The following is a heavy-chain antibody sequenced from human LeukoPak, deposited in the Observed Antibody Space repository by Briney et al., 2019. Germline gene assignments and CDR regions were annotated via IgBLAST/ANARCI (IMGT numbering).Heavy chain of an antibody. Sequence: PGGSLRLSCAASGFTFSSHGMHWVRQAPGKGLEWVAVVWYDGSIKYYADSVKGRFTISRDNSKNTLYLQINSLRAEDTAVYYCARDASNYYDSSGYFHMDYWGQGTLVTASS. CDR1: GFTFSSHG. J-gene: IGHJ4*02. V-gene: IGHV3-33*01. CDR3: ARDASNYYDSSGYFHMDY. CDR2: VWYDGSIK. D-gene: IGHD3-22*01.